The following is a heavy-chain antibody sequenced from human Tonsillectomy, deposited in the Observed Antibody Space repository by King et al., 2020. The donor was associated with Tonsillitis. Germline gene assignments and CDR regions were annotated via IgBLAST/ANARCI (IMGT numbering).Heavy chain of an antibody. Sequence: VPLQESGPGLVKPSETLSLTCTVSGGSISSYHWSWIRQPAGKGLEWIGRVYTSVSTNYNPSLKSRVSMSVDTSKNQFSLRLNSVTAADTAVYYCARGGLSAIAVSDSFDIWGQGTMVTVSS. J-gene: IGHJ3*02. V-gene: IGHV4-4*07. CDR2: VYTSVST. D-gene: IGHD2-2*02. CDR1: GGSISSYH. CDR3: ARGGLSAIAVSDSFDI.